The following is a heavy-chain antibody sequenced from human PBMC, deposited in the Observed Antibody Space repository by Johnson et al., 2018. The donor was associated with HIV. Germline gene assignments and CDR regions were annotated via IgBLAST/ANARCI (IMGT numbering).Heavy chain of an antibody. Sequence: QMQLVESGGGGVKKGRKRRLSWEGVGGRGSREYKHGARQAPGKGLEWVTVISYDGGLKYYADSVKGRFTISRDNSKNTLYLQMNSLRAEDTAIYYCARDPAYCGGDWCGAFDSWGQGIMVTVSS. J-gene: IGHJ3*02. V-gene: IGHV3-30*04. D-gene: IGHD2-21*02. CDR3: ARDPAYCGGDWCGAFDS. CDR2: ISYDGGLK. CDR1: GGRGSREY.